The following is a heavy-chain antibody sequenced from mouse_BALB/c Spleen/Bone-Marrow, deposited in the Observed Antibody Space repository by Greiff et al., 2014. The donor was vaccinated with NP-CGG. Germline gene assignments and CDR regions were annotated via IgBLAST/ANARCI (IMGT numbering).Heavy chain of an antibody. CDR3: ARNGNYRYAMDY. D-gene: IGHD2-1*01. Sequence: SGPELVKPGALVKISCKASGYTFTSYDINWVKQRPGQGLEWIGWIYPGDGSTKYNEKFKGKATLTADKSPSTAYMQLSSLTSENSAVYFCARNGNYRYAMDYWGQGTSVTVSS. J-gene: IGHJ4*01. CDR2: IYPGDGST. CDR1: GYTFTSYD. V-gene: IGHV1S33*01.